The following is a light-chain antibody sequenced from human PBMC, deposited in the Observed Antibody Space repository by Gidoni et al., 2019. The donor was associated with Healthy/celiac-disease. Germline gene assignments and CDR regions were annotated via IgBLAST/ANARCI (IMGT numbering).Light chain of an antibody. J-gene: IGKJ4*01. V-gene: IGKV1-39*01. CDR1: QSISSY. Sequence: DIQMTHSPSSLSASVGDRVTITCRASQSISSYLNWYQQKPGKAPKLLIYAASSLQSGVPSRFSGSGSGTDFTLTISSLQPEDFATYYCQQCYSTPLTFGGGTKVEIK. CDR2: AAS. CDR3: QQCYSTPLT.